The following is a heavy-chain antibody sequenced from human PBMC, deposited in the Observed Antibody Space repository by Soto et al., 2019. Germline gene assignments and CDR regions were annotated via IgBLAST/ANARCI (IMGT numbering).Heavy chain of an antibody. J-gene: IGHJ5*02. D-gene: IGHD3-10*01. CDR3: ARDTTLSSNYYGSGDNWFDP. Sequence: GGSLRLSXAASGFTFSSYSMNWVRQAPGKGLEWVSSISSSSSYIYYADSVKGRFTISRDNAKNSLYLQMNSLRAEDTAVYYCARDTTLSSNYYGSGDNWFDPWGQGTLVTVSS. V-gene: IGHV3-21*01. CDR1: GFTFSSYS. CDR2: ISSSSSYI.